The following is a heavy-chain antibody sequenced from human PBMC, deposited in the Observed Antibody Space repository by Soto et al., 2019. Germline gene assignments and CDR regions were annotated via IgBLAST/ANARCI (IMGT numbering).Heavy chain of an antibody. CDR3: ARGHLAVVPVASWFYYMDV. V-gene: IGHV1-3*01. D-gene: IGHD2-2*01. CDR2: INAGNGNT. J-gene: IGHJ6*03. CDR1: GYTFTNYA. Sequence: EASVKVSCKASGYTFTNYAVHWVRQAPGQRLEWMGWINAGNGNTRFSQNLQGRVTITRDTSARTVYMELSSLRSEDTAVYYCARGHLAVVPVASWFYYMDVWGKGTTLTVSS.